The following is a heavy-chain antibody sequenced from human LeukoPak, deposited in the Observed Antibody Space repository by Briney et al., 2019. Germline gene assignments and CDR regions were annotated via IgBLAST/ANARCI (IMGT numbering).Heavy chain of an antibody. J-gene: IGHJ1*01. Sequence: GGFLRLSCVVSGSTLNRFWLNWVRQAPGKGLEWVAHINPDGRDTYYVDSVKGRFTISRDNAQNSMYLQMNSLRVEDTAVYYCTSWGDTTAEYFQRWGQGTLVTVSS. V-gene: IGHV3-7*01. CDR3: TSWGDTTAEYFQR. CDR1: GSTLNRFW. CDR2: INPDGRDT. D-gene: IGHD2-21*02.